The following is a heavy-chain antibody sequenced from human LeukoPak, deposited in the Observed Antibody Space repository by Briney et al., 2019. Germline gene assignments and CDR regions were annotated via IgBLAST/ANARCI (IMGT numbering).Heavy chain of an antibody. CDR1: GYTFFSYG. Sequence: ASVKVSFKASGYTFFSYGISWVRQAPGQGLEWMGWISAYNGNTNYRQKLQGGVTMSTDTATSTAYMDLRSLTSDDTAIYYCARDSPDGSGTYYNDSPDYWGQGTLVTVSS. V-gene: IGHV1-18*01. CDR3: ARDSPDGSGTYYNDSPDY. J-gene: IGHJ4*02. D-gene: IGHD3-10*01. CDR2: ISAYNGNT.